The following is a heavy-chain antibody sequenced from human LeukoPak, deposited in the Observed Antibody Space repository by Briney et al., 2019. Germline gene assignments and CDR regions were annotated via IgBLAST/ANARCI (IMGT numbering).Heavy chain of an antibody. Sequence: GGSLRLSCAASGFTFSCYSMNWVRQAPGKGLEWVSSISSSSSYIYYADSVKGRFTISRDNAKNSLYLQMNSLRAEDTAVYYCARDLSASWYSLAYWGRGTPVTVSS. D-gene: IGHD6-13*01. V-gene: IGHV3-21*01. CDR1: GFTFSCYS. CDR3: ARDLSASWYSLAY. J-gene: IGHJ4*02. CDR2: ISSSSSYI.